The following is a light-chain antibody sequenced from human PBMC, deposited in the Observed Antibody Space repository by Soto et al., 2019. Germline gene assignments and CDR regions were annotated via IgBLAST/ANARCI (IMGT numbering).Light chain of an antibody. Sequence: DIQMTQSPSTLSASVGDRVTITCRASQSIARWVAWYQQKPGKAPKLLVYDASNLEGGVPSRFSGSGSGTEFTLTIISLQPDYFATYYCQQYNSYWTFGPGTKVEIK. CDR1: QSIARW. J-gene: IGKJ1*01. CDR2: DAS. CDR3: QQYNSYWT. V-gene: IGKV1-5*01.